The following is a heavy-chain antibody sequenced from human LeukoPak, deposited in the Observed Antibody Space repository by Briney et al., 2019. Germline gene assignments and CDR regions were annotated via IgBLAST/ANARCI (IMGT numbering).Heavy chain of an antibody. CDR2: INPSGGST. J-gene: IGHJ4*02. D-gene: IGHD1-26*01. CDR1: GYTFTSYY. CDR3: ARATWELPYDY. V-gene: IGHV1-46*01. Sequence: ASVKVSCKASGYTFTSYYMHWVRQAPGQGLEWMGVINPSGGSTSYAQKFQGRVTMTRDTSTSTVYMELSSLRSEDTAVYYCARATWELPYDYWGQGTLVTVSS.